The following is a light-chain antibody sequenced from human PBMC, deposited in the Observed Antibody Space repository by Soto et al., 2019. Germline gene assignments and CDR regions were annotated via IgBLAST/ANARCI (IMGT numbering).Light chain of an antibody. CDR1: QSVSSY. CDR3: QQRSNWPPAT. J-gene: IGKJ5*01. CDR2: DAS. V-gene: IGKV3-11*01. Sequence: EIGLTQSPATLSLSPGERATLSCRASQSVSSYLAWYQQKPGQAPRLLIYDASNRATGIPARFSGSGSGTDFTLTISSLEPEDFAVYYCQQRSNWPPATFGQGTRLDIK.